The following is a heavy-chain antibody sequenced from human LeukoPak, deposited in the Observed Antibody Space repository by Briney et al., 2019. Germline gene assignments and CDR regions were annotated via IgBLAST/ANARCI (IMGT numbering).Heavy chain of an antibody. D-gene: IGHD2-2*01. V-gene: IGHV3-11*01. CDR3: ARGLPATLLDY. Sequence: GGSLRLSCVASGFTFSDYYMSWIRQAPGKGLEWVSYISSSDTTIYYADSVKGRFTISRDNAKNSLYLQMNSLRVEDTAVYYCARGLPATLLDYWGQGTLVTVSS. J-gene: IGHJ4*02. CDR1: GFTFSDYY. CDR2: ISSSDTTI.